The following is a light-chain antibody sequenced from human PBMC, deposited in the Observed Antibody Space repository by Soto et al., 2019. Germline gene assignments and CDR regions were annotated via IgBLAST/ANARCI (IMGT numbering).Light chain of an antibody. Sequence: EIVLTQSPGTLSLSPGERATLSCRASQSVASRNLAWYQQKSGQAPRLLIYGASSRAIHTPDRFSGSGSGTDFTLTISGLEPEDFAVYYCQHFGNSLWTFGQRTKVEI. CDR1: QSVASRN. CDR3: QHFGNSLWT. V-gene: IGKV3-20*01. CDR2: GAS. J-gene: IGKJ1*01.